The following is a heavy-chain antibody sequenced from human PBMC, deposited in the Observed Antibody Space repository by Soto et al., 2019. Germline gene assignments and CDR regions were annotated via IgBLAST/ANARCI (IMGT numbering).Heavy chain of an antibody. J-gene: IGHJ4*02. CDR2: IWYDGSNK. V-gene: IGHV3-33*01. Sequence: GGSLRLSCAASGFTFSSYGMHWVRQAPGKGLEWVAVIWYDGSNKYYADSVKGRFTISRDNSKNTLYLQMNSLRAEDTAVYYCARTHDYGDYILDYWGQGTLVTVSS. CDR1: GFTFSSYG. D-gene: IGHD4-17*01. CDR3: ARTHDYGDYILDY.